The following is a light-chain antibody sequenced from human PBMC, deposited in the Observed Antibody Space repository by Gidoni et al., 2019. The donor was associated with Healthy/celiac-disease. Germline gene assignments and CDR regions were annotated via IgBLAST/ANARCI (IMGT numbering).Light chain of an antibody. V-gene: IGLV1-40*01. J-gene: IGLJ2*01. CDR3: QSYDSSLSGSV. CDR2: GNN. Sequence: QSVLTQPPPVPGAPGQGVPISCTGSSSNIGAGYDVHWYQQLPGTAPKLLIYGNNNRPSGVPDRFSGSISGASASLAITGLQAEDEAGYYCQSYDSSLSGSVFGGGTKLTVL. CDR1: SSNIGAGYD.